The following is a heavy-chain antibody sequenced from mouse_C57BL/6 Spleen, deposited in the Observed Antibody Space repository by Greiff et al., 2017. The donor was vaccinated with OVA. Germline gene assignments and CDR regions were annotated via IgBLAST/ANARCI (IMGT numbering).Heavy chain of an antibody. V-gene: IGHV1-39*01. Sequence: QQSNGKSLEWIGVINPNYGTTSYNQKFKGKATLTVDQSSSTAYMQLNSLTSEDSAVYYCARLAYDVYFDYWGQGTTLTVSS. CDR3: ARLAYDVYFDY. D-gene: IGHD2-3*01. CDR2: INPNYGTT. J-gene: IGHJ2*01.